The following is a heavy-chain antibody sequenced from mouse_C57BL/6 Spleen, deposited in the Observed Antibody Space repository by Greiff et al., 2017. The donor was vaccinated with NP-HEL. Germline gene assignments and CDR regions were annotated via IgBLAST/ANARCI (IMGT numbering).Heavy chain of an antibody. V-gene: IGHV1-15*01. Sequence: VQLQQSGAELVRPGASVTLSCKASGYTITDYEMHWVKQTPVHGLEWIGAIDPETGGTAYNQKFKGKAILTADKSSSTAYMELRSLTSEDSAVYYCTRGRWNLSYYGYDGYAMDYWGQGTSVTVSS. CDR2: IDPETGGT. CDR3: TRGRWNLSYYGYDGYAMDY. D-gene: IGHD2-2*01. J-gene: IGHJ4*01. CDR1: GYTITDYE.